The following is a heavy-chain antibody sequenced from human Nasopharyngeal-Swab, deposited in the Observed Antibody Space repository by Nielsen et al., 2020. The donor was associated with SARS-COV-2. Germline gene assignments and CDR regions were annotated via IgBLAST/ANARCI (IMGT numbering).Heavy chain of an antibody. D-gene: IGHD1-26*01. V-gene: IGHV4-59*11. CDR1: GGSISSHY. Sequence: GSLRLSCTVSGGSISSHYWSWIRQSPGKGLEWIGYFYYSGITNYNPFLKSRVTILIDTSKNQFSLKLNSVTAADTAVYYCAREAVGGLVDSWGQGTLVTVSS. CDR3: AREAVGGLVDS. CDR2: FYYSGIT. J-gene: IGHJ4*02.